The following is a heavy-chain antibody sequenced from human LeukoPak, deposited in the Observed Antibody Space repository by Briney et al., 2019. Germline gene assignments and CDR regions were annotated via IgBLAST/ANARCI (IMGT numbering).Heavy chain of an antibody. CDR2: IIPIFGTA. CDR3: ARDIRLVPAAREVDY. V-gene: IGHV1-69*13. Sequence: GASVKVSCKASGGTFSSYAISWVRQAPGQGLEWMGGIIPIFGTANYAQKFQGRVTITADESTSTAYMELSSLRSEDTAVYYCARDIRLVPAAREVDYWGQGTLVTVSS. J-gene: IGHJ4*02. D-gene: IGHD2-2*01. CDR1: GGTFSSYA.